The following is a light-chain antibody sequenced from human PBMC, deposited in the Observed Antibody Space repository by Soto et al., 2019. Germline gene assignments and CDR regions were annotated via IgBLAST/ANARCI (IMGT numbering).Light chain of an antibody. CDR3: QHYGSLLIT. Sequence: GALSLTQRERATPSCRASQSVSSSYLAWYQQKPGQAPTLLIYGASSRDTGIPDRFSGSGSGTDFTLTISSLEAEDFAGYNCQHYGSLLITFSQRTLPE. V-gene: IGKV3-20*01. CDR1: QSVSSSY. J-gene: IGKJ5*01. CDR2: GAS.